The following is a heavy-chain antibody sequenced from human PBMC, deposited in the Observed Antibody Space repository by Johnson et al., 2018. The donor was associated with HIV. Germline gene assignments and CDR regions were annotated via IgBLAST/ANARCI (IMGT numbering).Heavy chain of an antibody. V-gene: IGHV3-30-3*01. CDR3: ARALEGDAFDI. Sequence: AVISYDGSHKYYADSVKGRFTISRDNSKNTLYLQMNSLRAEDTAVYYCARALEGDAFDIWGQGTMVTVSS. J-gene: IGHJ3*02. D-gene: IGHD5-24*01. CDR2: ISYDGSHK.